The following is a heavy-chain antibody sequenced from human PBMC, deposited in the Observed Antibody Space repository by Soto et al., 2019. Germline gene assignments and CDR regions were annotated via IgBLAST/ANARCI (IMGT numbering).Heavy chain of an antibody. CDR2: MNPNSGNT. J-gene: IGHJ6*02. V-gene: IGHV1-8*01. CDR3: ARTWEYSSSSPYYYGMDV. D-gene: IGHD6-6*01. CDR1: GYTFTSYD. Sequence: ASVKVSCKASGYTFTSYDINWVRQATGQGLEWMGWMNPNSGNTGYAQKFQGRVTMTRNTSISTAYMELSSLRSEDTAVYYCARTWEYSSSSPYYYGMDVWGQGTTVPVSS.